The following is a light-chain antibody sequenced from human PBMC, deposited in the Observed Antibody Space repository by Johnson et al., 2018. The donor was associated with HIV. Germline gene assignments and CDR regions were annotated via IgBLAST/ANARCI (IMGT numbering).Light chain of an antibody. CDR1: SSNIGNNY. CDR3: GTWETGLSAYV. CDR2: DNN. J-gene: IGLJ1*01. V-gene: IGLV1-51*01. Sequence: QPVLTQPPSVSAAPGQKVTISCSGSSSNIGNNYVSWYQQVPGTAPKLLIYDNNRRPSGIPDRFSGSKSDTSATLAITGLQTGDEAEYYCGTWETGLSAYVFGTGTKVTVL.